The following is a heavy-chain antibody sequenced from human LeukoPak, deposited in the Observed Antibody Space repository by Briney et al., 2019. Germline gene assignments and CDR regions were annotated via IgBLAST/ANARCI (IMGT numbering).Heavy chain of an antibody. J-gene: IGHJ4*02. CDR1: GGSFSGYY. D-gene: IGHD3-10*01. CDR2: INHSGST. CDR3: ARPAGVRGAHIDY. V-gene: IGHV4-34*01. Sequence: SETLSLTCAVYGGSFSGYYWSWIRQPPGKGLEWIGEINHSGSTNYNPSLKSRVAISVDTSKNQFSLKLSSVTAADTAVYYCARPAGVRGAHIDYWGQGTLVTASS.